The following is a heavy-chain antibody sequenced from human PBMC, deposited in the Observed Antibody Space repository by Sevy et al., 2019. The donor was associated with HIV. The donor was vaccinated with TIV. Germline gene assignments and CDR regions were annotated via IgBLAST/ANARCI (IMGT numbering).Heavy chain of an antibody. V-gene: IGHV1-2*02. CDR3: VRIRFQTGAFDS. CDR2: IDPIRAGT. J-gene: IGHJ4*02. Sequence: ASVKVSCKASGYTFTGHYLHWVRQAPGRGLEWMGWIDPIRAGTNYAQKFKGRVTMARDTSISTAYIELSRLRFDDTAMYYCVRIRFQTGAFDSWGQGTLVTVSS. CDR1: GYTFTGHY. D-gene: IGHD7-27*01.